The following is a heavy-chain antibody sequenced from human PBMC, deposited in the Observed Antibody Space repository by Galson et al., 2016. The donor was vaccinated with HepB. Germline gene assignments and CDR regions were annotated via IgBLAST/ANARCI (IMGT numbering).Heavy chain of an antibody. CDR3: ARDPGRIAAAGHLDS. CDR2: IYSGGAT. D-gene: IGHD6-13*01. CDR1: GFIVSSHY. J-gene: IGHJ4*02. V-gene: IGHV3-53*01. Sequence: SLRFSCATSGFIVSSHYMNWVRQAPGKGLEWVSIIYSGGATYYADSVKGRFTISRDNPKNTVYLQMNSLRDEDTAVYYRARDPGRIAAAGHLDSWGQGTLVTVSS.